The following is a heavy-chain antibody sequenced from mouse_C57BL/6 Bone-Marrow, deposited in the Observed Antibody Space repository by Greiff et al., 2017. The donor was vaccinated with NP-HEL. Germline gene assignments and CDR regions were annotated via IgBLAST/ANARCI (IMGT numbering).Heavy chain of an antibody. CDR1: GYSFTSYY. CDR2: IYPGSGNT. CDR3: ARSWLGFDY. Sequence: QVQLQQSGPELVKPGASVKISCKASGYSFTSYYIHWVKQRPGQGLEWIGWIYPGSGNTKYNEKFKGKATLTADTSSSTAYMQLSSLTAEDSAVYYCARSWLGFDYWGQGTTLTVSS. J-gene: IGHJ2*01. V-gene: IGHV1-66*01. D-gene: IGHD3-3*01.